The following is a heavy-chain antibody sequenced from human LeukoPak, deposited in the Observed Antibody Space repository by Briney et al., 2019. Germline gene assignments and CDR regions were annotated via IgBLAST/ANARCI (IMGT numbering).Heavy chain of an antibody. CDR1: GFTFSSYS. CDR3: ARDCRGYSSGWHGGYFDY. V-gene: IGHV3-48*01. Sequence: GGSLRLSCAASGFTFSSYSMNWVRQAPGKGLEWVSYISSSSSTIYYADSVKGRFTISRDNSKNTLYLQMNSLRAEDTAVYYCARDCRGYSSGWHGGYFDYWGQGTLVTVSS. CDR2: ISSSSSTI. J-gene: IGHJ4*02. D-gene: IGHD6-19*01.